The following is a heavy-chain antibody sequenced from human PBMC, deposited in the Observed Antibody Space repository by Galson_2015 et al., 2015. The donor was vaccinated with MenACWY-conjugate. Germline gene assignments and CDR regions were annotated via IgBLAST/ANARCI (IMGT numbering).Heavy chain of an antibody. CDR1: GFSFTNNW. J-gene: IGHJ4*02. Sequence: QSGAEVKKPGESLKISCKVSGFSFTNNWIGWVHQMPGRGLEWMGIIYPAESHTRYSPSFQGQVTISADKSISTAYLQWSSLKASDTGMYFCARYLEYYFDYWGQGALVTVSS. CDR3: ARYLEYYFDY. D-gene: IGHD3-3*01. CDR2: IYPAESHT. V-gene: IGHV5-51*07.